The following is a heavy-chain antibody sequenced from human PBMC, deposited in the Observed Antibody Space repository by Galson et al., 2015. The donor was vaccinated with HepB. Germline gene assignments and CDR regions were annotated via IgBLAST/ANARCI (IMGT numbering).Heavy chain of an antibody. V-gene: IGHV1-18*04. J-gene: IGHJ5*02. Sequence: SVKVSCKASGYTFTSDGITWVRQAPGQGPEWMGWISVYSGYTNYAQKFQGRVTLTTDTSTSTAYMEVTNLRFDDTAVYFCARVGGDSVVSNWFDPWGQGTLVTV. D-gene: IGHD3-10*01. CDR3: ARVGGDSVVSNWFDP. CDR1: GYTFTSDG. CDR2: ISVYSGYT.